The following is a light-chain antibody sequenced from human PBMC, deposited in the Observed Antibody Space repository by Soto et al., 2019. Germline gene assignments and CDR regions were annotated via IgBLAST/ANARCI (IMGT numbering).Light chain of an antibody. Sequence: QSALTQPPSASGSPGQSVTISCTGTGSDVGGYNYVSWYQQHPGRAPKLMIYEVSERPSGVPDRFSGSKSGNTASLTISGLQAEDEADYYCSSYTSSSTLVFGTGTKLTVL. CDR1: GSDVGGYNY. J-gene: IGLJ1*01. V-gene: IGLV2-8*01. CDR3: SSYTSSSTLV. CDR2: EVS.